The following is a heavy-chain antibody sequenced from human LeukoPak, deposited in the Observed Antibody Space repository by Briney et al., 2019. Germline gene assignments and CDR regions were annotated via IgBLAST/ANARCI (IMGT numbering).Heavy chain of an antibody. Sequence: SETLSLTCTVSGGSISSYYWSWIRQPPGKGLEWIGYIYYSGSTNYNPSLKSRVTISVDTSKNQFSLKLSSVTAADAAVYYCAGDQIAAAGSWFDPWGQGTLVTVSS. CDR3: AGDQIAAAGSWFDP. J-gene: IGHJ5*02. CDR1: GGSISSYY. CDR2: IYYSGST. V-gene: IGHV4-59*01. D-gene: IGHD6-13*01.